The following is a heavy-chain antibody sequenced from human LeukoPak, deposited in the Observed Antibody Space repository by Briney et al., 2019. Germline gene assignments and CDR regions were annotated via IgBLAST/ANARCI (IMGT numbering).Heavy chain of an antibody. Sequence: SETLPLTGAVYGGSFSGYYWSWIRQPPGKGLEWIGENNHSGSTNYNPSLKSRVTISVDTSKNQFSLKLSSVTAADTAVYYCARGRGSLWFGELFDYWGQGTLVTVSS. V-gene: IGHV4-34*01. D-gene: IGHD3-10*01. CDR2: NNHSGST. CDR1: GGSFSGYY. J-gene: IGHJ4*02. CDR3: ARGRGSLWFGELFDY.